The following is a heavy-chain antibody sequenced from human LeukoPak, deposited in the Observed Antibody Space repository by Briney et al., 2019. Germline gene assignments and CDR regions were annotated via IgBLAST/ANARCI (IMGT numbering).Heavy chain of an antibody. J-gene: IGHJ4*02. CDR3: ARDGDYYGSGSYRK. CDR1: GFTFSNYW. Sequence: PGGSLRLSCAASGFTFSNYWMSWVRQAPGKGLEWVANIKQDGSEKYYVDSVKGRFTISRDNAKNSLYLQMNSLRAEDTAVYYCARDGDYYGSGSYRKWGQGTLVTVSS. CDR2: IKQDGSEK. D-gene: IGHD3-10*01. V-gene: IGHV3-7*01.